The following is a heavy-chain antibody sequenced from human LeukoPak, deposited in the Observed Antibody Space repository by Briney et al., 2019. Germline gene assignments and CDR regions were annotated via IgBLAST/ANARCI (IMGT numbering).Heavy chain of an antibody. J-gene: IGHJ3*02. D-gene: IGHD1-14*01. CDR1: GFTFSRHG. CDR3: AKDTGPDRALELFDI. V-gene: IGHV3-30*18. Sequence: GGSLRLSCAPSGFTFSRHGMHWVRQAPGKGLEWVAIISNDGSRKYYAHSVEGRFTISRDNSKNTLYLQMDSLRAEDTAVYYCAKDTGPDRALELFDIWGQGTMVTVSS. CDR2: ISNDGSRK.